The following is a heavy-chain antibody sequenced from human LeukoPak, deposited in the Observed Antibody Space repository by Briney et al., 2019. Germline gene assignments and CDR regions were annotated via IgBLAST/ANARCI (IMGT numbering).Heavy chain of an antibody. Sequence: PSETLSLTCAVYGGSFSGYYWSWIRQPPGKGLEWIGEINHSGSTNYNPSLKSRVTISVDTSKNQFSLKLSPVTAADTAVYYCARGAVAGTNWFDPWGQGTLVTVSS. CDR2: INHSGST. V-gene: IGHV4-34*01. J-gene: IGHJ5*02. CDR3: ARGAVAGTNWFDP. D-gene: IGHD6-19*01. CDR1: GGSFSGYY.